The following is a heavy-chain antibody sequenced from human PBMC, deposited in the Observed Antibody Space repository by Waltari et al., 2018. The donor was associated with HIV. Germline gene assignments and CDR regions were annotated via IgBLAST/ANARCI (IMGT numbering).Heavy chain of an antibody. CDR3: ARRGFRFCSSTTCLDY. CDR1: GGSFSDYY. D-gene: IGHD2-2*01. Sequence: QVQLQQWGAGLLKPSETLSLTCAVYGGSFSDYYLTLIRQPPGKGLEWIGEINHSGSTNYKPPLKSRVTISVDASKNQFSLKLSSVTAADTAVYYCARRGFRFCSSTTCLDYWGQGTLVTVSS. J-gene: IGHJ4*02. V-gene: IGHV4-34*01. CDR2: INHSGST.